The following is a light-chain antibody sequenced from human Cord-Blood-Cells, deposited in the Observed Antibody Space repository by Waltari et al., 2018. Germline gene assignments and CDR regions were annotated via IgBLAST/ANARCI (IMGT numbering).Light chain of an antibody. Sequence: EIVVTQSPATLSLSPGERATLSCRASQSVSSYLAWYQQKPGQAPRLLIYDASNRATGIPARFSGSGSGTDFTLTISSLEPEDFAVYYCQQRSNWPPTFGQGTKVEI. CDR1: QSVSSY. J-gene: IGKJ1*01. CDR2: DAS. CDR3: QQRSNWPPT. V-gene: IGKV3-11*01.